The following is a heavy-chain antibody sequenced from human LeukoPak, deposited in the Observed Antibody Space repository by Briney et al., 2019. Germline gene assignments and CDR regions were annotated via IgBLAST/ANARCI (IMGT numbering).Heavy chain of an antibody. CDR2: ISPYSGNT. J-gene: IGHJ4*02. CDR3: ARGYGDDY. D-gene: IGHD3-16*01. V-gene: IGHV1-18*01. CDR1: GYTFTKYV. Sequence: ASVKVSCKASGYTFTKYVIIWARKAPGQGLEWMGWISPYSGNTDYAQKFQGRVTMTTDTSASTVYMELRSLRSDDTAIYYCARGYGDDYWGQGTLLTVSS.